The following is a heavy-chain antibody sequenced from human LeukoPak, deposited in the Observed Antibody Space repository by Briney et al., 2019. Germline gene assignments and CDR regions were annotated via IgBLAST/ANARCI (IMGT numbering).Heavy chain of an antibody. Sequence: SVKVSCKTSGGTFSSYAISWVRQAPGQGLEWMGGIIPIFGTANYAQKFQGRVTITADESTSTAYMELSSLRSEDTAVYYCASSYYDSSGYYDYWGQGTLVTVSS. CDR2: IIPIFGTA. D-gene: IGHD3-22*01. CDR1: GGTFSSYA. CDR3: ASSYYDSSGYYDY. J-gene: IGHJ4*02. V-gene: IGHV1-69*01.